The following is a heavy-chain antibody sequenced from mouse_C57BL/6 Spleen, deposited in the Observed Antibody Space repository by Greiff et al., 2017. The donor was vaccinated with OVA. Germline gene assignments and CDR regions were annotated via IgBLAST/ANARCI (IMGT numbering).Heavy chain of an antibody. CDR2: INPNNGGT. D-gene: IGHD1-1*01. Sequence: EVQLQQSGPELVKPGASVKISCKASGYTFTDYYMNWVKQSHGKSLEWIGDINPNNGGTSYNQKFKGKATLTVDKSSSTAYMELRSLTSEDSAVYYCARGMITTVADYFDYWGQGTTLTVSS. J-gene: IGHJ2*01. CDR3: ARGMITTVADYFDY. V-gene: IGHV1-26*01. CDR1: GYTFTDYY.